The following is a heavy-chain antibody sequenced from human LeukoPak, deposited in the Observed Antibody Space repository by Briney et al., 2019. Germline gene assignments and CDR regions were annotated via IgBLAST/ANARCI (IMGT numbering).Heavy chain of an antibody. J-gene: IGHJ5*02. CDR3: ARGPHRGLMVYAT. CDR1: GGTFSSYA. Sequence: ASVKVSCKASGGTFSSYAISWVRQAPGQGLEWMGGIIPIFGTANYAQKFQGRVTITADESTSTAYMELSSLRSEDTAVYYCARGPHRGLMVYATWGQGTLVTVSS. D-gene: IGHD2-8*01. CDR2: IIPIFGTA. V-gene: IGHV1-69*13.